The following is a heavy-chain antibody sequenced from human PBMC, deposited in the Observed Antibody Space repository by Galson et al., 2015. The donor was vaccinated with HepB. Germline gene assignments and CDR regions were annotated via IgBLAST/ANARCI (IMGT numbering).Heavy chain of an antibody. CDR1: GFTFNNYA. V-gene: IGHV3-23*03. Sequence: SLRLSCAASGFTFNNYAMSWVRQAPGKGLEWISVLYPPGNTYYADSVKGRFTISRDTSKNTLYLQMNSLKVEDTAVYYCAGEGGPGPGSFNYWGQGTLVAVSA. J-gene: IGHJ4*02. CDR2: LYPPGNT. CDR3: AGEGGPGPGSFNY.